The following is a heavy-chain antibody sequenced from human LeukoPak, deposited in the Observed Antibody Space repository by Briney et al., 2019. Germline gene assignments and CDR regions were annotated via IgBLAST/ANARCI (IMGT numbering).Heavy chain of an antibody. Sequence: GGSLRLSCAASGFTFSSYSMKWVRQAPGKGLEWVSSISSSSRYIYYADSVKGRFTISRDNAKNSLYLQMNSLRAEDTAVYYCARDGYSGYDSSLHYFDYWGQGTLVTVSS. CDR2: ISSSSRYI. V-gene: IGHV3-21*01. D-gene: IGHD5-12*01. J-gene: IGHJ4*02. CDR1: GFTFSSYS. CDR3: ARDGYSGYDSSLHYFDY.